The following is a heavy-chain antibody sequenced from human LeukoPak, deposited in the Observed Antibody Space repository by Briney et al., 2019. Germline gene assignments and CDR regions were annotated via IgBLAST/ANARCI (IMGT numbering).Heavy chain of an antibody. D-gene: IGHD2-15*01. V-gene: IGHV4-39*07. CDR2: IYHSGST. Sequence: SETLSLTCTVSGGSISSSSYYWGWIRQPPGKGLEWIGSIYHSGSTYYNPSLKSRDTISVDTSKNQFSLKLSSVTAADTAVYYCARALGRCSGGSCYYYYYYTDVWGKGTTVTVSS. CDR1: GGSISSSSYY. J-gene: IGHJ6*03. CDR3: ARALGRCSGGSCYYYYYYTDV.